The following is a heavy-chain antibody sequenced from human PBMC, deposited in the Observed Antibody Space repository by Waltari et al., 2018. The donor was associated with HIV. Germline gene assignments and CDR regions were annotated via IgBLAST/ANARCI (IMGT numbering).Heavy chain of an antibody. V-gene: IGHV4-59*01. D-gene: IGHD2-15*01. CDR3: ARDLGCSGGSCYSFRWFDP. J-gene: IGHJ5*02. Sequence: QVQLQESGPGLVKPSETLSLTCTVSGGSISSYYWSWIRQPPGKGLEWIGDIEYRGSTKDNPSLKSRVTRSVDTSKTQFSLKLSSVTAADTAVYYCARDLGCSGGSCYSFRWFDPWGQGTLVTVSS. CDR2: IEYRGST. CDR1: GGSISSYY.